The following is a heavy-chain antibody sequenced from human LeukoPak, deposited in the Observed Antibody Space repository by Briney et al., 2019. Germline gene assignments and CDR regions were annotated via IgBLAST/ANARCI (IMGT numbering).Heavy chain of an antibody. D-gene: IGHD6-13*01. J-gene: IGHJ4*02. Sequence: GGSLRLSCAGSGFTFSRYTMNWVRQAPGKGLEWVSTISSHSIYIYYADSVKGRFTISRDNAKNSLSLKMNSLRAEDTAVYYCTRDASLSQPGGFDYWGQGTLVTVSS. CDR3: TRDASLSQPGGFDY. CDR1: GFTFSRYT. CDR2: ISSHSIYI. V-gene: IGHV3-21*01.